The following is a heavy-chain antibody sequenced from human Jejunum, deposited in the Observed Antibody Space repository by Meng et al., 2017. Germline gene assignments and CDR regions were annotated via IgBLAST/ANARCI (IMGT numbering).Heavy chain of an antibody. CDR1: GGSISSSNR. J-gene: IGHJ4*02. V-gene: IGHV4-4*02. CDR2: MYQGGDT. Sequence: QLQLQESCPGLVKPSGTLSLPCGVSGGSISSSNRGSWVRQSPGKGLEWIGEMYQGGDTHYNPSLETRVTISTDTSRNEFSLKLRSVTAADTAVYYCARDWGCRDGSCFSGLLEYWGQGILVTVSS. D-gene: IGHD2-15*01. CDR3: ARDWGCRDGSCFSGLLEY.